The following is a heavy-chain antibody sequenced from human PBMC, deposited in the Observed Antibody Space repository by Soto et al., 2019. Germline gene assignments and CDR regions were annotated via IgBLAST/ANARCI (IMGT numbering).Heavy chain of an antibody. CDR3: ARGPGGDIVATFSHWYFDL. CDR2: IYYSGST. Sequence: QVQLQESGPGLVKPSQTLSLTCTVSGGSISSGGYYWSWIRQHPGKGLEWIGYIYYSGSTYYNPSLKGRVTISVDTSKNQFSLKLSSVTAADTAVYYWARGPGGDIVATFSHWYFDLWGRGTLVTVSS. D-gene: IGHD5-12*01. CDR1: GGSISSGGYY. V-gene: IGHV4-31*03. J-gene: IGHJ2*01.